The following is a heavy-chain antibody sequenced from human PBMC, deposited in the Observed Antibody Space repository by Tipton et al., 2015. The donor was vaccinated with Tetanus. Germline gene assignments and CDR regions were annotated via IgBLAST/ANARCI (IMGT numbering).Heavy chain of an antibody. V-gene: IGHV4-39*01. CDR3: SRQEPPRRFFYDSSGSSA. CDR1: GVSIRSSTYF. J-gene: IGHJ5*02. CDR2: IFYTGSG. D-gene: IGHD3-22*01. Sequence: LRLSCAVSGVSIRSSTYFWGWIRQPPGKALEWIGHIFYTGSGHYNPSFKSRVTMSVDTSKNQFSLNLTSVTAADTAVYFCSRQEPPRRFFYDSSGSSAWGQGTLVTVSS.